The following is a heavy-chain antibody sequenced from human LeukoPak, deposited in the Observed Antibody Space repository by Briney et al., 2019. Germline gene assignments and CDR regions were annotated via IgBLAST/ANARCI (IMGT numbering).Heavy chain of an antibody. CDR2: ISVSGGST. CDR3: AKIPQVSIFGVPNFDD. Sequence: PGGSLRLSCAASGFTFSNYAMSWVRQAPGGGLEWVSSISVSGGSTFYADSVKGRFTISRDNSKNTLYLQMNSLRAEDTAVYYCAKIPQVSIFGVPNFDDWGRGTLVTVSS. J-gene: IGHJ4*02. D-gene: IGHD3-3*01. V-gene: IGHV3-23*01. CDR1: GFTFSNYA.